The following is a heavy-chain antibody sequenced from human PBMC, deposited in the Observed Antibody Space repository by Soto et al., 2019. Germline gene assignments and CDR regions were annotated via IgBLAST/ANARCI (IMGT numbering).Heavy chain of an antibody. CDR1: GLTFSSYW. J-gene: IGHJ4*02. CDR3: ARDEGYCSGGSCYVAGY. V-gene: IGHV3-74*01. CDR2: INSDGSST. D-gene: IGHD2-15*01. Sequence: EVQLVESGGGLVQPGGSLRLSCAASGLTFSSYWMHWVRQAPGKGLVGFSRINSDGSSTGYADSVMGRITSSRDNGKNTLYLKRNSLRAEDTAVYYCARDEGYCSGGSCYVAGYWGQGTLVTVSS.